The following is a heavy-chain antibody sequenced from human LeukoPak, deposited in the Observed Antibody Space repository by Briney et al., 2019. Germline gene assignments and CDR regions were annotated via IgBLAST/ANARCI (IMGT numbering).Heavy chain of an antibody. Sequence: SVKVSCKASGGTFSSYAISWVRQAPGQGLEWMGGIIPIFGTANYAQKFQGGVTITADESTSTAYMELSSLRSEDTAVYYCARGGRYFDWLLPFDYWGQGTLVTVSS. CDR3: ARGGRYFDWLLPFDY. J-gene: IGHJ4*02. CDR2: IIPIFGTA. CDR1: GGTFSSYA. V-gene: IGHV1-69*01. D-gene: IGHD3-9*01.